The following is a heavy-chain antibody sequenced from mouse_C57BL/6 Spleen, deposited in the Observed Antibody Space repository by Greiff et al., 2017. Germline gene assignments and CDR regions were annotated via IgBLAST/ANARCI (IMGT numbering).Heavy chain of an antibody. CDR2: ISNGGGST. D-gene: IGHD2-1*01. CDR3: ARHRGNMGYYAMDY. Sequence: EVQLVESGGGLVQPGGSLKLSCAASGFTFSDYYMYWVRQTPEKRLEWVAYISNGGGSTYYPDTVKGRFTISRDNAKNTLYLQMSRLKSEDTAMYYCARHRGNMGYYAMDYWGQGTSVTVSS. CDR1: GFTFSDYY. J-gene: IGHJ4*01. V-gene: IGHV5-12*01.